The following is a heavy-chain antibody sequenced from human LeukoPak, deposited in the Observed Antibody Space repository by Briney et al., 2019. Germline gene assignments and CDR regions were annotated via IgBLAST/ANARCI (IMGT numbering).Heavy chain of an antibody. CDR2: IKQDGSEK. Sequence: GGSLRLSCAASGFTFSSYWMSWVRQAPGKGLEWVANIKQDGSEKYYVDSVKGRFTISRDNAKNSLYLQMNSLRAEDTAVYYCARDKLDYGIPFDYWGQGTLVTVSS. CDR1: GFTFSSYW. J-gene: IGHJ4*02. V-gene: IGHV3-7*01. D-gene: IGHD4-17*01. CDR3: ARDKLDYGIPFDY.